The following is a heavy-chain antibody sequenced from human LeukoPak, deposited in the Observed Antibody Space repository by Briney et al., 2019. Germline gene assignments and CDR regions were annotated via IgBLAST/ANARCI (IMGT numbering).Heavy chain of an antibody. Sequence: ASVTVSFKASGYTFTIYGFSWVRQAPGQGLEWMGWVSAYNGNTKYAQKLQGRVTMTTDTSTSTAYMELRSLRSDDTAVYYCARDGHLVAVPPGYWGQGTLVTVSS. V-gene: IGHV1-18*01. J-gene: IGHJ4*02. CDR2: VSAYNGNT. CDR3: ARDGHLVAVPPGY. D-gene: IGHD2-8*02. CDR1: GYTFTIYG.